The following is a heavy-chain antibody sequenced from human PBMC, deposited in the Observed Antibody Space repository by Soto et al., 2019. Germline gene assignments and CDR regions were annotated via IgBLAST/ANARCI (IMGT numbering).Heavy chain of an antibody. V-gene: IGHV3-48*02. CDR1: GFTFSSYS. Sequence: HPGGSLRLSCAASGFTFSSYSMNWVRQAPGKGLEWASYISSSSSTIYYADSVKGRFTISRDNAKNSLYLQMNSLRDEDTAVYYCGGDSSGYYYPDVFDIWGQGTMVTVSS. CDR2: ISSSSSTI. J-gene: IGHJ3*02. CDR3: GGDSSGYYYPDVFDI. D-gene: IGHD3-22*01.